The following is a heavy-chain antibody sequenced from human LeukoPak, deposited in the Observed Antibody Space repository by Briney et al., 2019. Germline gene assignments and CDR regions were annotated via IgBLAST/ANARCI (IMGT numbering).Heavy chain of an antibody. D-gene: IGHD2-2*01. CDR3: TTEYCSSTSCASGKPWFDP. CDR2: ISDQT. CDR1: GFTFSIYA. V-gene: IGHV3-23*01. J-gene: IGHJ5*02. Sequence: PGGSLRLSCVVSGFTFSIYAMAWVRQAPGKGLEWVSGISDQTYYTDSVRGRFTISRDNSKNTLYLQMNSLKTEDTAVYYCTTEYCSSTSCASGKPWFDPWGQGTLVTVSS.